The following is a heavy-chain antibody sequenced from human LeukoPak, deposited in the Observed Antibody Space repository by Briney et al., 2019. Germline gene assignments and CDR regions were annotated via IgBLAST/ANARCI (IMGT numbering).Heavy chain of an antibody. CDR2: IYYSGST. CDR3: ARLSTATPHAFDI. J-gene: IGHJ3*02. CDR1: GGSISSSSYY. Sequence: ETLSLTCTASGGSISSSSYYWGWIRQPPGKGLEWIGSIYYSGSTYYNPSLKSRVTISVDTSKNQFSLKLSSVTAADTAVYYCARLSTATPHAFDIWGQGTMVTVSS. V-gene: IGHV4-39*01. D-gene: IGHD4-17*01.